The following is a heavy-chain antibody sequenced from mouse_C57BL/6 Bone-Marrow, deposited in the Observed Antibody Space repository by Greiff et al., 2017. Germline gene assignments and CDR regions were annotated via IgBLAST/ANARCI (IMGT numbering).Heavy chain of an antibody. CDR3: ARGGLNWGLRLSYCDY. CDR2: ISDGGSYT. V-gene: IGHV5-4*01. CDR1: GFTFSSYA. J-gene: IGHJ2*01. D-gene: IGHD1-1*01. Sequence: EVQVVESGGGLVKPGGSLKLSCTASGFTFSSYAMSWVRQTPEKRLEWVATISDGGSYTYYPDNVKGRFTISRDNAKNNLYLQMSQLMSEDTAMYYCARGGLNWGLRLSYCDYWGQGTTLTVSS.